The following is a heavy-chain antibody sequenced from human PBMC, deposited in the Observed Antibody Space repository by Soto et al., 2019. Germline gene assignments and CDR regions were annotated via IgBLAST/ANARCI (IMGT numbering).Heavy chain of an antibody. CDR2: IIPIFGTA. J-gene: IGHJ5*02. CDR1: GGTFSSYA. Sequence: SVKVSCKASGGTFSSYAISWVRQAPGQGLEWMGGIIPIFGTANYAQKSQGRVTITADKSTSTAYMELSSLRSEDTAVYYCARMIAARLSRSLNWFDPWGQGTLVTVSS. D-gene: IGHD6-6*01. V-gene: IGHV1-69*06. CDR3: ARMIAARLSRSLNWFDP.